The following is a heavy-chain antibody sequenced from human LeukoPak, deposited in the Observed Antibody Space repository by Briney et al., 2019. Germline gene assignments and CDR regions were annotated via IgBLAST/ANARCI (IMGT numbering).Heavy chain of an antibody. Sequence: SETLSLTCTVSGSSISSGDYYWSWIRQPPGKGLEWIGYIYYSGSTYYNPSLKSRVTISVDTSKNQFSLKLSSVTAADTAVYYCAREYRSSTSCYNWFDPWGQGTLVTVSS. V-gene: IGHV4-30-4*01. J-gene: IGHJ5*02. CDR2: IYYSGST. CDR3: AREYRSSTSCYNWFDP. CDR1: GSSISSGDYY. D-gene: IGHD2-2*01.